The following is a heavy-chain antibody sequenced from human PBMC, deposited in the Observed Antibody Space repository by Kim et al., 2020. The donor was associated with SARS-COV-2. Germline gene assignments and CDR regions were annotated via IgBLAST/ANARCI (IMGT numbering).Heavy chain of an antibody. CDR2: IKEDGSRE. V-gene: IGHV3-7*01. Sequence: GGSLRLSCAASGFAFSSHWMSWVRQTPGRGLERVAGIKEDGSREEYLASVKGRFTISRDNTKNSVYLQMNSLGAEDTALYYGARDGRWDFDSWGQGTLVTVSS. J-gene: IGHJ4*02. CDR3: ARDGRWDFDS. CDR1: GFAFSSHW. D-gene: IGHD3-16*01.